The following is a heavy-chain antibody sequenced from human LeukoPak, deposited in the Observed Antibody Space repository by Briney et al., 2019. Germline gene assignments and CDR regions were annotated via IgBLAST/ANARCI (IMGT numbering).Heavy chain of an antibody. CDR2: IYYSGNT. Sequence: SETLSLTCTVSGGSISSSSYYWGWIRQPPGKGLEWIGTIYYSGNTYYNPSLKSRLTISVDTSKNRFSLRLSSVTAADTAVYYCARRAYSYGIFDYWGQGTLVTVSS. V-gene: IGHV4-39*01. D-gene: IGHD5-18*01. CDR3: ARRAYSYGIFDY. J-gene: IGHJ4*02. CDR1: GGSISSSSYY.